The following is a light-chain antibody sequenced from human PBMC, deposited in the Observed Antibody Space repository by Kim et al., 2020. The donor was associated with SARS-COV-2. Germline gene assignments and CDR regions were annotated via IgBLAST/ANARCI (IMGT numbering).Light chain of an antibody. CDR3: QQYGSSPRT. CDR1: QSVSSSY. V-gene: IGKV3-20*01. J-gene: IGKJ1*01. Sequence: SPRERATLTSKARQSVSSSYLAWYQQKPGQAPRLLIYGASSRATGIPDRFSGSGSGTDFTLTISRLEPEDFAVYYCQQYGSSPRTFGQGTKVDIK. CDR2: GAS.